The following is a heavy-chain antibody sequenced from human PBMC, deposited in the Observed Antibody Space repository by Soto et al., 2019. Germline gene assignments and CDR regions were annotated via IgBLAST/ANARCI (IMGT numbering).Heavy chain of an antibody. V-gene: IGHV3-74*01. CDR1: GFTFRSYW. J-gene: IGHJ4*02. CDR3: ASGGSSLNFDS. CDR2: INSDGSST. D-gene: IGHD6-6*01. Sequence: GGCLRLSCAASGFTFRSYWMQWVRQAPGKGLVWVSWINSDGSSTSYADSVKGRFTISRDNAKNTLYLQMNSLRAEDTAVYYCASGGSSLNFDSWGQGTLVTVSS.